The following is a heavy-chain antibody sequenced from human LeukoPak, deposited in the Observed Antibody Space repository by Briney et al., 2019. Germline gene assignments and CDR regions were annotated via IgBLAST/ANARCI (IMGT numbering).Heavy chain of an antibody. CDR1: GGSISSGGYY. V-gene: IGHV4-31*03. J-gene: IGHJ4*02. Sequence: PSETLSLTCTVSGGSISSGGYYWSWIRQHPGKGLEWIGYIYYSGSTYYNPSLKSRVTISVDTSKNQFSLKLSSVTAADTAVYYCAAGGPAAMHIYWGQGTLVTVSS. D-gene: IGHD2-2*01. CDR3: AAGGPAAMHIY. CDR2: IYYSGST.